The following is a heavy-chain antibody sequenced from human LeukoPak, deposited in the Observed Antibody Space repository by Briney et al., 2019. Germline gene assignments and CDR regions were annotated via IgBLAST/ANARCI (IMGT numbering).Heavy chain of an antibody. CDR2: ITDSGSNT. V-gene: IGHV3-23*01. J-gene: IGHJ5*02. CDR1: GFTFSTYG. Sequence: PGGSLRLSCVASGFTFSTYGMSWVRQAPGKGLEWVSAITDSGSNTEYADSVKGRFTISRDNSKNTLYLQINSLRVEDTAVYYCAKDPWGSGSYDWFDPWGQGTLVTVSS. CDR3: AKDPWGSGSYDWFDP. D-gene: IGHD3-10*01.